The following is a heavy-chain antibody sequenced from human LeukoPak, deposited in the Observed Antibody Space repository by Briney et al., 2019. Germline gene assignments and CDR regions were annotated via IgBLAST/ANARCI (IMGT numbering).Heavy chain of an antibody. J-gene: IGHJ4*02. CDR1: GASISTSGYW. V-gene: IGHV4-39*01. CDR2: IYDSGST. CDR3: ARRAYGIGFGY. Sequence: SETLSLTCTVSGASISTSGYWWGWIRQPPGKGLEWIATIYDSGSTSYNPSLKSRVTISADTSKSQFSSKLNSVTAADTAVYYCARRAYGIGFGYWGQGILVTVSS. D-gene: IGHD1-26*01.